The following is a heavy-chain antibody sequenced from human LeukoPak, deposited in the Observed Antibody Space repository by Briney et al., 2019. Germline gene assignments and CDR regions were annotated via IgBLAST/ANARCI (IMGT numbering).Heavy chain of an antibody. Sequence: PSETLSLTCAVSGGSISSGGYSWSWIRQPPGKGLEWIGYIYHSGSTNYNPSLKSRVTISVDTFKNQFSLKLSSVTAADTAVYYCARGRAYSSSWYDSRTTFENYGMDVWGQGTTVTVSS. CDR2: IYHSGST. D-gene: IGHD6-13*01. CDR3: ARGRAYSSSWYDSRTTFENYGMDV. V-gene: IGHV4-30-2*01. J-gene: IGHJ6*02. CDR1: GGSISSGGYS.